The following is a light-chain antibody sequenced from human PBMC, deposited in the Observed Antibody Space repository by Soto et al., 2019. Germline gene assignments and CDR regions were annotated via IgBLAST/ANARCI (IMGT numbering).Light chain of an antibody. J-gene: IGLJ1*01. V-gene: IGLV2-8*01. CDR2: DVS. CDR3: SSYVGSPNVFV. CDR1: SNDVGGYNY. Sequence: SVLTQPPSASGSPGQSVTISCTGTSNDVGGYNYVSWYQQHPGKAPKLMIYDVSKRPSGVPDRFSGSRSGNTASLTVSRLQAEDESDYYGSSYVGSPNVFVFVTGTNVTVL.